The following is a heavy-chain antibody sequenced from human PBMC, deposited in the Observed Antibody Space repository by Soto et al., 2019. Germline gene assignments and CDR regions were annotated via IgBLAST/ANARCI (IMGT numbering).Heavy chain of an antibody. V-gene: IGHV1-69*01. CDR3: VSDALGDGWFDP. CDR1: GRSFSRYG. J-gene: IGHJ5*02. CDR2: IFPFFGST. D-gene: IGHD1-26*01. Sequence: QVQLVQAGAEVREPGSSVKVSCNAAGRSFSRYGLSGVRQAPGQRLEWMGGIFPFFGSTKYAQKFQDRVTISADEATRTAYMELSSLRSEDTAVYYCVSDALGDGWFDPWGQGTRVTVSS.